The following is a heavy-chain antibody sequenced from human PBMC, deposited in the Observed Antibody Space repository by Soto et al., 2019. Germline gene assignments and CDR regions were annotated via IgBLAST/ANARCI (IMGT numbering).Heavy chain of an antibody. J-gene: IGHJ6*02. D-gene: IGHD5-12*01. V-gene: IGHV1-3*01. CDR1: GYTFTSYA. CDR3: AGGDGYTYHYYGMDV. Sequence: ASVKVSCKASGYTFTSYAMHWVRQAPGQRLEWMGWINAGNGNTKYSQKFQGRVAITRDTSASTAYMELSSLRSEDTAVYYCAGGDGYTYHYYGMDVCGQGTPVTVSS. CDR2: INAGNGNT.